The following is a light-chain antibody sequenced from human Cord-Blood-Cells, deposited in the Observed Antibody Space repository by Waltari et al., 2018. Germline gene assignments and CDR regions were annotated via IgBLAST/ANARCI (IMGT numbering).Light chain of an antibody. CDR1: QSISSY. CDR2: AAS. Sequence: DIQMTQPPSSLSASVGDRLTITCRASQSISSYLNWYQQKPGKAPKLLIYAASSLQSGVPSRLSGSGSGTDYTLTISSLQPEDVATYYCQQSYSTLYSFGQGTKLEIK. V-gene: IGKV1-39*01. CDR3: QQSYSTLYS. J-gene: IGKJ2*03.